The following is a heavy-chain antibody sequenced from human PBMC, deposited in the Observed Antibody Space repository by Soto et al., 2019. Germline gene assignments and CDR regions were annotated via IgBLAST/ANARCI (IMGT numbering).Heavy chain of an antibody. CDR2: IYYRGSA. V-gene: IGHV4-39*01. D-gene: IGHD6-13*01. CDR1: GGSISSSSHY. Sequence: SETLPLTCSVSGGSISSSSHYWGWIRQSPGKGLDWIGSIYYRGSAYYNPSLKSRVTISVDTSKNQFSLKLRSVTAADTSVYYCARHPGIAAHFDFWGQGTLVTVSS. CDR3: ARHPGIAAHFDF. J-gene: IGHJ4*02.